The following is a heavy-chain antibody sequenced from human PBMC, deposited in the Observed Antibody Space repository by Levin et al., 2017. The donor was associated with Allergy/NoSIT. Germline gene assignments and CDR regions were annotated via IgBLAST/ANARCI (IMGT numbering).Heavy chain of an antibody. V-gene: IGHV4-34*01. Sequence: SETLSLTCAVYGGSFSGYYWSWIRQPPGKGLEWIGEINHSGSTNYNPSLKSRVTISVDTSKNQFSLKLSSVTAADTAVYYCARVTSGWYPYYFDYWGQGTLVTVSS. D-gene: IGHD6-19*01. CDR1: GGSFSGYY. CDR3: ARVTSGWYPYYFDY. J-gene: IGHJ4*02. CDR2: INHSGST.